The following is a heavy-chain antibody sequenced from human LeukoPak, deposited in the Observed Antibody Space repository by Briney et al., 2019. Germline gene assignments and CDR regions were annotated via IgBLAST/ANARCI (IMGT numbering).Heavy chain of an antibody. D-gene: IGHD3-3*01. Sequence: PGGSLRLSCAASGFTFSSYWMSWVRQAPGKGLEWVANIKQDGSEKYYVDSVKGRFTISRDNNKKSVYLQMSSLRAEDTAVYYCARDTDDFQGLDIWGQGTRVTVSS. CDR2: IKQDGSEK. CDR1: GFTFSSYW. V-gene: IGHV3-7*01. J-gene: IGHJ3*02. CDR3: ARDTDDFQGLDI.